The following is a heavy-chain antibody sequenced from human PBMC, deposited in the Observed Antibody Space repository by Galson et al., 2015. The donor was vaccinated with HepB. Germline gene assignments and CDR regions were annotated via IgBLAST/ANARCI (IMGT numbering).Heavy chain of an antibody. J-gene: IGHJ4*02. CDR3: ARVLR. Sequence: SLRLSCAASGFTFSTYAMSWVRQAPGRGLGRGSSISASGGTTYYADSVKGRFSISRDNSKNTLYLQMNSLRAEDTAVYYCARVLRWGQGTLVTVSS. V-gene: IGHV3-23*01. D-gene: IGHD5/OR15-5a*01. CDR2: ISASGGTT. CDR1: GFTFSTYA.